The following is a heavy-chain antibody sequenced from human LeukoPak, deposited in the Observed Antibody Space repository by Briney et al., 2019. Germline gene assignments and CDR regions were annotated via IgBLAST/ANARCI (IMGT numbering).Heavy chain of an antibody. D-gene: IGHD1-7*01. J-gene: IGHJ4*02. CDR3: ARDSAGTTFDF. CDR2: TNQHESEK. V-gene: IGHV3-7*01. CDR1: GFTFSSYA. Sequence: PGGSLRLSCAASGFTFSSYAMHWVRQAPGKGLQWVGQTNQHESEKFYGDAVRGRFTISRDNAKNSLYLQMNSLRAEDTAVYYCARDSAGTTFDFWGQGTLVTVSS.